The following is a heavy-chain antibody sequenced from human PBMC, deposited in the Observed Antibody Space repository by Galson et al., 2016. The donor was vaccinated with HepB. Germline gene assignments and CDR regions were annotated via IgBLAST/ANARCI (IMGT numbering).Heavy chain of an antibody. D-gene: IGHD3-22*01. V-gene: IGHV4-34*01. CDR3: ARSKRDDTSGHVDGFDY. J-gene: IGHJ4*02. CDR1: GGSFSGYT. CDR2: ISHSGST. Sequence: SETLSLTCAVYGGSFSGYTWSWIRQPPGKGLEWIGEISHSGSTNYNPSLKSRVTISLDTSKNQFSLRLTSVTAADTAIYYCARSKRDDTSGHVDGFDYWSQGTLVTVSS.